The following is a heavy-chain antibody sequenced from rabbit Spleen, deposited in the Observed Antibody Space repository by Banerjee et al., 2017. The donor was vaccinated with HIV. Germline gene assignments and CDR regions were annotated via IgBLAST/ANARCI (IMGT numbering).Heavy chain of an antibody. CDR2: IYGGSSGGT. D-gene: IGHD1-1*01. CDR1: GFSFSSSYY. CDR3: ARGVWTSGGVPYYFDF. Sequence: QSLEESGGGLVQPEGSLTLTCTASGFSFSSSYYMCWVSQAPGKGLEWIACIYGGSSGGTYYASWAKGRFTISKTSSTTVTLQVTSLTAADTATYFCARGVWTSGGVPYYFDFWGQGTLVTVS. V-gene: IGHV1S40*01. J-gene: IGHJ4*01.